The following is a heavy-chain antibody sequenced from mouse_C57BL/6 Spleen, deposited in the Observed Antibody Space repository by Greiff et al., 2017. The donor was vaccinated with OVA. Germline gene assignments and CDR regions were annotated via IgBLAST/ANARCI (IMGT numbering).Heavy chain of an antibody. CDR1: GFTFSSYA. CDR2: ISSGGDYI. D-gene: IGHD1-1*01. V-gene: IGHV5-9-1*02. J-gene: IGHJ1*03. CDR3: TREGHYYGSSYGYFDV. Sequence: EVHLVESGEGLVKPGGSLKLSCAASGFTFSSYAMSWVRQTPEKRLEWVAYISSGGDYIYYADTVKGRFTISRDNARNTLYLQMSSLKSEDTAMYYCTREGHYYGSSYGYFDVWGTGTTVTVSS.